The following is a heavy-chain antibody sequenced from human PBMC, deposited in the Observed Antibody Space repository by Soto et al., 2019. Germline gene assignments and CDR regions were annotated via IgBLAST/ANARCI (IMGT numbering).Heavy chain of an antibody. D-gene: IGHD3-10*01. CDR2: IYYSGST. V-gene: IGHV4-61*01. J-gene: IGHJ1*01. CDR1: GGSVSSGSYY. CDR3: ARNGYYYHRYLQH. Sequence: SETLSLTCTVSGGSVSSGSYYWSWIRQPPGKGLEWIGYIYYSGSTNYNPSLKSRVTISVDTSKNQFSLKLSSVTAADTAVYYCARNGYYYHRYLQHWDQGTLVTVSS.